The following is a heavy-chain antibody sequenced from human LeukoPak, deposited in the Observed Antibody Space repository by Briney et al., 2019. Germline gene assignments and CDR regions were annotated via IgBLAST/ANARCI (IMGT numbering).Heavy chain of an antibody. Sequence: GGSLGLSCAASGFTVSSNYMSWVRQAPGKGLEWVSVIYSGGSTYYADSVKGRFTISRDNSKNTLYLQMNSLRAEDTAVYYCARDSSSGYYYYFDYWGQGTLVTVSS. CDR1: GFTVSSNY. V-gene: IGHV3-53*01. J-gene: IGHJ4*02. D-gene: IGHD3-22*01. CDR2: IYSGGST. CDR3: ARDSSSGYYYYFDY.